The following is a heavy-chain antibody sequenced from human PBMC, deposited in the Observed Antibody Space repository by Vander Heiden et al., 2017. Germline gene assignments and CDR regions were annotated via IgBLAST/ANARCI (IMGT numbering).Heavy chain of an antibody. Sequence: EVQLLDSGGGLVQPGGSLRLSCSASGFTFSSYAMSWVRQAPGKGLEWVSAIGGSGGSTYYADSVKGRFTISRDNSKNTLYLQMNSLRAEDTAVYYCAKVGYDFWSGYSNWFDPWGQGTLVTVSS. V-gene: IGHV3-23*01. CDR1: GFTFSSYA. D-gene: IGHD3-3*01. CDR2: IGGSGGST. CDR3: AKVGYDFWSGYSNWFDP. J-gene: IGHJ5*02.